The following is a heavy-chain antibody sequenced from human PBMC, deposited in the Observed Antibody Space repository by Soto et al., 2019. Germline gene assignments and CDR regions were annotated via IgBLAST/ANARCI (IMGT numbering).Heavy chain of an antibody. D-gene: IGHD6-13*01. CDR3: ARDRIEAAGTPRFNYYYGMDV. J-gene: IGHJ6*02. CDR1: GFTFSGYD. CDR2: ISYTGRDT. V-gene: IGHV3-11*01. Sequence: SLRLSCAASGFTFSGYDMTWVRQAPGKGLEWVSYISYTGRDTFYGESVKGRFAISRDNAKNSVYLQMNSLRAEDTAVYYCARDRIEAAGTPRFNYYYGMDVWGQGTTVTVSS.